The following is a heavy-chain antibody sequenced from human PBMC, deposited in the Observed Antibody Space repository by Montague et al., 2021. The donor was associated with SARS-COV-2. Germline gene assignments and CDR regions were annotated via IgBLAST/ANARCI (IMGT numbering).Heavy chain of an antibody. CDR2: INHGGST. D-gene: IGHD2-2*02. V-gene: IGHV4-34*01. CDR3: ARLGDGSGPSPILGLGPYYSFYSMDV. Sequence: SETLSLTCAVSGTSFSGYYWNWIRQPPGKGLEWIGEINHGGSTKYSPSLKSRLTISVDTSKNQFSLTLTPVAAADTAVYYCARLGDGSGPSPILGLGPYYSFYSMDVWGQGTTVTVSS. J-gene: IGHJ6*03. CDR1: GTSFSGYY.